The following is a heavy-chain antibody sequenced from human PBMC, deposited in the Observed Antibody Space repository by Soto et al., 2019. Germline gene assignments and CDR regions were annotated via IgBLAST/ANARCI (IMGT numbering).Heavy chain of an antibody. CDR3: AKDPERYYYDSSGYWA. D-gene: IGHD3-22*01. CDR1: GFTFSSYA. V-gene: IGHV3-23*01. Sequence: PGGSLRLSCAASGFTFSSYAMRWVRQAPGKGLEWVSAISGSGGSTYYADSVKGRFTISRDNSKNTLYLQMNSLRAEDTAVYYCAKDPERYYYDSSGYWAWGQGTLVTVSS. J-gene: IGHJ5*02. CDR2: ISGSGGST.